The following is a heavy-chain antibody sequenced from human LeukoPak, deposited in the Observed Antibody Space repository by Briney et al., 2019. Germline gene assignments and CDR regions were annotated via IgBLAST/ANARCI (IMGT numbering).Heavy chain of an antibody. CDR2: IYHSGST. CDR1: GGSISSGGYY. D-gene: IGHD3-9*01. CDR3: ARGGYFDWLFLFDY. J-gene: IGHJ4*02. V-gene: IGHV4-30-2*01. Sequence: SETLSLTCTVSGGSISSGGYYWSWIRQPPGKGLEWIGYIYHSGSTYYNPSLKSRVTISVDRSKNQFSLKLSSVTAADTAVYYCARGGYFDWLFLFDYWGQGTLVTVSS.